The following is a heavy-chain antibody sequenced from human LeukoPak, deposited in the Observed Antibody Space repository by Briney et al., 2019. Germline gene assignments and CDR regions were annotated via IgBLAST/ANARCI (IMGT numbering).Heavy chain of an antibody. V-gene: IGHV1-46*01. CDR1: GYTFTSYY. CDR3: ARERNEDIVVVPAATALDRYGMDV. J-gene: IGHJ6*02. D-gene: IGHD2-2*01. Sequence: GASVKVSCKASGYTFTSYYMHWVRQAPGQGLEWMGIINPSGGSTSYAQKFQGRVTMTRDTSTSTVYMELSSLRSEDTAVYYCARERNEDIVVVPAATALDRYGMDVWGQGTTVTVSS. CDR2: INPSGGST.